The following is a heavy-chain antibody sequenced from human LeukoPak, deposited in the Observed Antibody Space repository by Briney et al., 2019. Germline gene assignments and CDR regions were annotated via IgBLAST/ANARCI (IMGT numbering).Heavy chain of an antibody. J-gene: IGHJ4*02. V-gene: IGHV3-30*02. CDR2: IWYDGSKK. CDR3: AKDRRTGPPRY. D-gene: IGHD3/OR15-3a*01. Sequence: GGSLRLSCAASGFTFSSYGFHWVRQAPGKGLEWVAVIWYDGSKKYYADSVKGRFTISKDNSKNTLYLQMNSLRAEDTAVYYCAKDRRTGPPRYGAQGTLVTVAS. CDR1: GFTFSSYG.